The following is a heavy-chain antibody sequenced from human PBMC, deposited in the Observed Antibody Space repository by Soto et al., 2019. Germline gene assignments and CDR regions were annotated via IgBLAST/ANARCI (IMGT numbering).Heavy chain of an antibody. V-gene: IGHV1-69*13. D-gene: IGHD6-19*01. CDR3: ARAPQAPYSSGWYGIY. J-gene: IGHJ4*02. CDR1: GGTFSSYA. CDR2: IIPIFGTA. Sequence: SVKVSCKASGGTFSSYAISWVRQAPGQGLEWMGGIIPIFGTANYAQKFQGRVTITADESTSTAYMELSSLRSEDTAVYYCARAPQAPYSSGWYGIYWGQGTLVTVSS.